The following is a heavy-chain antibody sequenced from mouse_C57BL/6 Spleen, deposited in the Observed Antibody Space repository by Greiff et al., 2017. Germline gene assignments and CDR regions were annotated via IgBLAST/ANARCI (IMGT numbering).Heavy chain of an antibody. Sequence: EVQLVESGPELVKPGASVKIPCKASGYTFTDYNMDWVKQSHGKSLEWIGDINPNNGGTIYNQKFKGKATLTVDKSSSTAYMELRSLTSEDTAVYYCARSENYYGSMYFDYWGQGTTLTVSS. CDR2: INPNNGGT. D-gene: IGHD1-1*01. CDR1: GYTFTDYN. CDR3: ARSENYYGSMYFDY. J-gene: IGHJ2*01. V-gene: IGHV1-18*01.